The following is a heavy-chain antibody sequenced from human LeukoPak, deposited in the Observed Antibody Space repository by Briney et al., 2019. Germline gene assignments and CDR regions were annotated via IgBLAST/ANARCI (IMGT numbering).Heavy chain of an antibody. J-gene: IGHJ4*02. D-gene: IGHD3-22*01. Sequence: GGSLRLACAASGFTLSSFEMNWVRRAPGKGLEWVSYISSSGSTIYYADSVKGRVPISRDNAKHSLSLQMNSLRAGDTAVCYCARDAGVGYFDSSNFYDYWGQGTLVTVSS. V-gene: IGHV3-48*03. CDR3: ARDAGVGYFDSSNFYDY. CDR1: GFTLSSFE. CDR2: ISSSGSTI.